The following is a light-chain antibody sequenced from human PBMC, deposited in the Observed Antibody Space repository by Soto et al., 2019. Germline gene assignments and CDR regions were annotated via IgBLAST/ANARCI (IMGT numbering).Light chain of an antibody. V-gene: IGLV2-14*03. J-gene: IGLJ1*01. CDR1: SSDVGGYNY. CDR3: CSYTSSSTPWV. Sequence: QSALTQPASVSGSPGQSITISCTGTSSDVGGYNYVSWYQQHPGKAPKLMIYDVSDRPSGVSNRFSAPKSGNTASLTISGLQAEDEADYYYCSYTSSSTPWVFGTGTKVTVL. CDR2: DVS.